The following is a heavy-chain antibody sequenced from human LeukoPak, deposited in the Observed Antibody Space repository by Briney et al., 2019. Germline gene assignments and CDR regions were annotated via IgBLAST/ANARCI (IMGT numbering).Heavy chain of an antibody. J-gene: IGHJ5*02. D-gene: IGHD2-2*01. V-gene: IGHV3-23*01. CDR2: ISGSGGST. Sequence: QAGGSLRLSCAASGFTFSSYAMSWVRQAPGKGLEWVSAISGSGGSTYYADSVKGRFTISRDNSKNTLYLQMNSLRAEDTAVYYCAKESTGVSSTRQNWFDPWGQGTLVTVSS. CDR1: GFTFSSYA. CDR3: AKESTGVSSTRQNWFDP.